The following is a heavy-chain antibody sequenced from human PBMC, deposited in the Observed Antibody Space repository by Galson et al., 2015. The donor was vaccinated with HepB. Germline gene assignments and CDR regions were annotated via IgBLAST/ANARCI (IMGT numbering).Heavy chain of an antibody. Sequence: LSLTCTVSGGSISSYYWSWIRQPPGKGLEWIGYIYYSGSTNYNPSLKSRVTISVDTSKNQFSLKLSSVTAADTAVYYCARQSPYYYDSSGYYLSCFDIWGQGTMVTVSS. V-gene: IGHV4-59*08. CDR1: GGSISSYY. D-gene: IGHD3-22*01. CDR2: IYYSGST. CDR3: ARQSPYYYDSSGYYLSCFDI. J-gene: IGHJ3*02.